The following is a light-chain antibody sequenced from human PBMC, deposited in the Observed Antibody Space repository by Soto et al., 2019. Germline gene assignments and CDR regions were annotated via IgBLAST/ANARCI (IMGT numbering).Light chain of an antibody. Sequence: QSALTQPASVSGSPGQSITISCTGTSSDGGGYNYVSWYQQHPGKAPKLMIYEVSNRPSGVSNRFSGSKSGNTASLTISGLQAADEADYYCSSYTSSSPYVFGTGTKVTVL. CDR2: EVS. J-gene: IGLJ1*01. CDR3: SSYTSSSPYV. V-gene: IGLV2-14*01. CDR1: SSDGGGYNY.